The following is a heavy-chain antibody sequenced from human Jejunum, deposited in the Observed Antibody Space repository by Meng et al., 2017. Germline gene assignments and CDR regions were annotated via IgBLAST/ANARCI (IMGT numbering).Heavy chain of an antibody. CDR1: GFIFSSYS. D-gene: IGHD1-14*01. Sequence: GGSLRLSCAASGFIFSSYSMNWVRQTPGKGLEWISYISSKSTYIYYADSLKGRFTISRDKAKNSLYLQMNSLRDEDTAVYYCARVWGAEAGTGGFDYWGQGALVTVSS. J-gene: IGHJ4*02. V-gene: IGHV3-21*01. CDR2: ISSKSTYI. CDR3: ARVWGAEAGTGGFDY.